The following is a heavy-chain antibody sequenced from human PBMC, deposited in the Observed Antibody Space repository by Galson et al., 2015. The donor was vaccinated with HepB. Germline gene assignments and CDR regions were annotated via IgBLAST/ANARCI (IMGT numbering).Heavy chain of an antibody. CDR3: ARDGSGSIAAAANWYFDL. D-gene: IGHD6-13*01. CDR1: GFTFSSYA. Sequence: SLRLSCAASGFTFSSYAMHWVRQAPGKGLEWVAVISYDGSNKYYADSVKGRFTISRDNSKNTLYLQMNSLRAEDTAVYYCARDGSGSIAAAANWYFDLWGRGTLVTVSS. CDR2: ISYDGSNK. J-gene: IGHJ2*01. V-gene: IGHV3-30*04.